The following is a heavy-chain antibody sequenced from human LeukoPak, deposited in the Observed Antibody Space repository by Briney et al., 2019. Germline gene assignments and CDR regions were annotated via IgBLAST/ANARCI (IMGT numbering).Heavy chain of an antibody. CDR3: AKDPNGDYIGTFDI. D-gene: IGHD4-17*01. V-gene: IGHV3-23*01. CDR2: ITGSGGRT. CDR1: QFKFNNYG. J-gene: IGHJ3*02. Sequence: TGGSLRLSCATSQFKFNNYGMTWVRQAPGKGLEWVSSITGSGGRTQYADSVQGRFTISRDNSKNTLYLQMNSLRAEDTAVYYCAKDPNGDYIGTFDIWGQGTRVTVSS.